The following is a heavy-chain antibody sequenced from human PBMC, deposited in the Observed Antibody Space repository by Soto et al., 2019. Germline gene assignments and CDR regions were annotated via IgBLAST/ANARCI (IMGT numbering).Heavy chain of an antibody. CDR3: AKETRSRGPFDY. J-gene: IGHJ4*02. V-gene: IGHV3-74*01. D-gene: IGHD5-12*01. CDR2: INSDGSST. Sequence: GGSLRLSCAASGFTFSSYWMHWVRQAPGKGLVWVSRINSDGSSTSYADSVKGRFTISRDNAKNSLYLQMNSLRAEDTAVYYCAKETRSRGPFDYWGQGTLVTVSS. CDR1: GFTFSSYW.